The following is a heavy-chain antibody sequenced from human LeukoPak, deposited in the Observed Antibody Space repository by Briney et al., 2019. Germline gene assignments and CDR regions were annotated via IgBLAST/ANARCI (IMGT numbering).Heavy chain of an antibody. CDR3: ARNPNSSSWSLDGVWFDP. D-gene: IGHD6-13*01. V-gene: IGHV1-8*01. CDR1: GYTFTSYD. J-gene: IGHJ5*02. CDR2: MNPNSGNT. Sequence: ASVKVSCKASGYTFTSYDINWVRQATGQGLEWMGWMNPNSGNTGYAQKFQGRVTMTRNTSISTAYMELSSLRSEDTAVYYCARNPNSSSWSLDGVWFDPWGQGTLVTVSS.